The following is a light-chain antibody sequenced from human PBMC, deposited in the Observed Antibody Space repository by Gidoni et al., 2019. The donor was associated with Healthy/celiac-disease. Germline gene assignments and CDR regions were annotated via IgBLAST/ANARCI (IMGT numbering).Light chain of an antibody. CDR2: GAS. V-gene: IGKV3-20*01. CDR3: QQYGSSPPNT. CDR1: QSVSSSY. Sequence: EIVLTQSPGTLSLSPGERATLSCRASQSVSSSYLAWYQQKPGQAPRLLIYGASSRATGSPDRFSGSGSGTDFTLTINRLEPEDFAVYYCQQYGSSPPNTFGGXTKVEIK. J-gene: IGKJ4*01.